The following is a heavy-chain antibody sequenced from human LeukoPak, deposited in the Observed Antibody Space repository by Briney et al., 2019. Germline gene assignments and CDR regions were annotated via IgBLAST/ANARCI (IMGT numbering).Heavy chain of an antibody. D-gene: IGHD5-24*01. V-gene: IGHV3-30-3*01. J-gene: IGHJ4*02. CDR2: ISYDGSNK. Sequence: PGGSLRLSCAASGFTFSSYAMHWVRQAPGKGLEWVAVISYDGSNKYYADSVKGRFTISRDNSKNTLYLQMNSLRAEDTAVYYCARDRTEMAFDYWGRGTLVTVSS. CDR3: ARDRTEMAFDY. CDR1: GFTFSSYA.